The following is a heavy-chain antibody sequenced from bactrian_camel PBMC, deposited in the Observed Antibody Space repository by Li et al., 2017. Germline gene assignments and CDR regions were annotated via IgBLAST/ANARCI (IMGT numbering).Heavy chain of an antibody. CDR2: IDSDGTS. D-gene: IGHD1*01. J-gene: IGHJ4*01. V-gene: IGHV3S42*01. CDR3: AADLTRGCYRSDAEWRLSKDACSY. Sequence: VQLVESGGGLVQPGGSLRLSCAASGFTFSTLAMSWVRQAPGKEREGVATIDSDGTSTYADSVRGRFTISRANATTLYLQINNLKPEDSAMYYCAADLTRGCYRSDAEWRLSKDACSYWGQGTQVTVS. CDR1: GFTFSTLA.